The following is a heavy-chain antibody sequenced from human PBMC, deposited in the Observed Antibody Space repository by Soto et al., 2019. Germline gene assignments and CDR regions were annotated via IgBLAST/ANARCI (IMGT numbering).Heavy chain of an antibody. CDR3: AKARDSGDFAGSFDS. J-gene: IGHJ4*02. D-gene: IGHD2-21*02. CDR1: GFTFNDYA. CDR2: IGGRGGNA. V-gene: IGHV3-23*01. Sequence: GGSLRLPCAASGFTFNDYAINWVRQLPGRGLEYVSGIGGRGGNAFYADSMKGRFIISRDNSKNTVYLQMNNLRVDDSAMYYCAKARDSGDFAGSFDSWGQGTLVTVSS.